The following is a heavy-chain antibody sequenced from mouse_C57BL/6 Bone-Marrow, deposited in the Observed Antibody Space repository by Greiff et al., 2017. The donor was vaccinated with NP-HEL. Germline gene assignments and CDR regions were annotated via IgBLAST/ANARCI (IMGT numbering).Heavy chain of an antibody. V-gene: IGHV3-5*01. J-gene: IGHJ2*01. CDR3: ARERIYYDYYFDY. Sequence: VQLKESGPGLVKPSQTVFLTCTVTGISITTGNYRWSWIRQFPGNKLEWIGYIYYSGTITYNPSLTSRTTITRDTPKNQFFLEMNSLTAEDTATYYCARERIYYDYYFDYWGQGTTLTVSS. CDR2: IYYSGTI. D-gene: IGHD2-4*01. CDR1: GISITTGNYR.